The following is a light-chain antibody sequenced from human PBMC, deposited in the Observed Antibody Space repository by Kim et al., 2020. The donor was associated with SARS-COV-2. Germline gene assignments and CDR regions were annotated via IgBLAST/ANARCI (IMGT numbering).Light chain of an antibody. Sequence: PGERATLSCRASQSVSSNLAWYQQKPGQAPRLLIYGASSRTTGIPARFSGSGSGTEFTLTISSLQSEDFAVYYCQQYNDWRGTFGGGTKVDIK. V-gene: IGKV3-15*01. CDR3: QQYNDWRGT. J-gene: IGKJ4*01. CDR1: QSVSSN. CDR2: GAS.